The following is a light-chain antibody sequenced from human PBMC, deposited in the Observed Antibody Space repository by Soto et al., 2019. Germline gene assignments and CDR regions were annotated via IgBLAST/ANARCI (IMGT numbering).Light chain of an antibody. V-gene: IGLV2-8*01. CDR1: SSDVGGYNY. CDR2: EVT. J-gene: IGLJ2*01. CDR3: SSYEASNSSSVV. Sequence: QSALTQPPSASGSPGQSVTISCTGTSSDVGGYNYVSWYQQYPGRAPKLLIYEVTKRPSGGPDRFSGSKSGNTATLAVSGLQAADAADYYCSSYEASNSSSVVFGGGTKLTVL.